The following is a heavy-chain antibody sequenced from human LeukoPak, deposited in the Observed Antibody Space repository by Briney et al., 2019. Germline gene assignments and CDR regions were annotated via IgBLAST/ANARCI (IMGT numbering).Heavy chain of an antibody. CDR1: GYTFISYD. V-gene: IGHV1-8*03. CDR3: AKPHFDY. Sequence: ASVKVSCKASGYTFISYDINWVRQVTGQGLEWMGWMNPNSGNAAYAQKFQGRVTITRNTSISTAFMELSSLRAEDTAVYYCAKPHFDYWGQGTLVTVSS. CDR2: MNPNSGNA. J-gene: IGHJ4*02.